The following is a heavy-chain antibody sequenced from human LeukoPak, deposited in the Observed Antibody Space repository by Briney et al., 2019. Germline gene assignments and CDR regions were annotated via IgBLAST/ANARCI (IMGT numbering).Heavy chain of an antibody. CDR2: IFYSGST. J-gene: IGHJ4*02. V-gene: IGHV4-59*12. Sequence: SQTLSLTCTVSGDSLSSYYWTWIRQPPGKALEWIGYIFYSGSTNYNPSLKSRVTISLDTSKNQFSLKLSSVTAADTAVYYCARGKEAVPNTRSPCFDYWGQGTLVTVSS. CDR3: ARGKEAVPNTRSPCFDY. CDR1: GDSLSSYY. D-gene: IGHD2-2*01.